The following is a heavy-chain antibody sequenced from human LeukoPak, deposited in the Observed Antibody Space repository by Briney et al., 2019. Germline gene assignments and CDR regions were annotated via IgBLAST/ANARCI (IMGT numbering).Heavy chain of an antibody. CDR2: ISSSGSTT. J-gene: IGHJ4*02. D-gene: IGHD1-14*01. V-gene: IGHV3-11*04. CDR3: ATETNGRHYDY. Sequence: GGSLRLSCAASGFTFSDYYMSWIRQAPGKGLEWVSFISSSGSTTYYADSVKGRFTISRDNAKNSLYLQMNSLRAEDTAVYYCATETNGRHYDYWGQGTLLTVSS. CDR1: GFTFSDYY.